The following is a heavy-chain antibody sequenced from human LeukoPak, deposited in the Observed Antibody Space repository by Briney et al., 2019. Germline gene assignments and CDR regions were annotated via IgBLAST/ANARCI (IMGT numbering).Heavy chain of an antibody. V-gene: IGHV3-11*04. CDR3: ARASDTYYYDSSGPPVSY. CDR2: ISSSGSTI. J-gene: IGHJ4*02. D-gene: IGHD3-22*01. Sequence: GGSLRLSCAASGFTFSDYYMSWIRQAPGKGLEWVSYISSSGSTIYYADSVKGRFTISRDNAKNSLYLQMNSLRAEDTAVYYCARASDTYYYDSSGPPVSYWGQGTLVTVSS. CDR1: GFTFSDYY.